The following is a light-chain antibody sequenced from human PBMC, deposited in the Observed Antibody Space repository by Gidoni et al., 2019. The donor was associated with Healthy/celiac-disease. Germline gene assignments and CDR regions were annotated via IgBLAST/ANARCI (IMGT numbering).Light chain of an antibody. Sequence: EIVLTQSPATLSVSPGERATLSCRASQSVSSYLAWYQQTPGQAPSLLIYDASNRATGIPARFSGSGSGTDFTLTISSLEPEDFAVYYCQQRSNWPPLTFGGGTKVEIK. CDR3: QQRSNWPPLT. CDR1: QSVSSY. V-gene: IGKV3-11*01. J-gene: IGKJ4*01. CDR2: DAS.